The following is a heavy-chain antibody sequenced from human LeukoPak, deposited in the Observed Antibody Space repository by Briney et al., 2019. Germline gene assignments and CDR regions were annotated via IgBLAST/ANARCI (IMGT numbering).Heavy chain of an antibody. CDR2: IQSKTDDRTT. J-gene: IGHJ4*02. CDR3: ATLTVRGVINI. D-gene: IGHD3-10*01. Sequence: PGGSLRLSCAASGFTFSNTWMNWVRQAPGKGLEWVARIQSKTDDRTTEYAARVEGRLTISRDDSKNKLYLQMKSLKTEDTAVYYCATLTVRGVINIWGQGNLVTVS. CDR1: GFTFSNTW. V-gene: IGHV3-15*01.